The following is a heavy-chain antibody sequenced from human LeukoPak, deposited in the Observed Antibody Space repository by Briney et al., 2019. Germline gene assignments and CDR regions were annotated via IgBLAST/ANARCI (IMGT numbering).Heavy chain of an antibody. J-gene: IGHJ6*02. CDR1: GYIFTNYG. V-gene: IGHV1-18*01. CDR3: AREYFYGSGTPSNYGMDV. Sequence: ASVKVSCKASGYIFTNYGISWVRQAPGQGLEWMGWISANNGITKYAQKLQGRVIMTTDTSTSTAYMELRSLRSDDTAVYYCAREYFYGSGTPSNYGMDVWGQGTTVTVSS. D-gene: IGHD3-10*01. CDR2: ISANNGIT.